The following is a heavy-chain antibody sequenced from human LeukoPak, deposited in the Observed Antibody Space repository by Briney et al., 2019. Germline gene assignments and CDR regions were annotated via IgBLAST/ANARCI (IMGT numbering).Heavy chain of an antibody. V-gene: IGHV5-51*01. J-gene: IGHJ4*02. CDR2: IYPGDSDT. CDR3: ARHEDYYDSSGGLLFDY. CDR1: GYIFTSYW. D-gene: IGHD3-22*01. Sequence: GGSLKISCQGSGYIFTSYWIGRVRQLPGKGLEGMGIIYPGDSDTRYSPSFQGQVTISADKSISTAYLQWSSLKASDTAMYYCARHEDYYDSSGGLLFDYWGQGTLVTVSS.